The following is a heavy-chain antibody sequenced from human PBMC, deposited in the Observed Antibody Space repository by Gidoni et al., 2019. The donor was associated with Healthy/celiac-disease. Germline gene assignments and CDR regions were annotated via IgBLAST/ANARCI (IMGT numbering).Heavy chain of an antibody. Sequence: EVQLLESGGGLVQPGGSLRLSCAASVCTFSSYAMSWVRQAPRKGLEWVSASSGSGGSTYYAYSVKGRFTISRDNSKNTLYLQMNSLRAEDTAVYYCAKDLSYSSGWDRTDYWGQGTLVTVSS. CDR3: AKDLSYSSGWDRTDY. CDR1: VCTFSSYA. J-gene: IGHJ4*02. CDR2: SSGSGGST. D-gene: IGHD6-19*01. V-gene: IGHV3-23*01.